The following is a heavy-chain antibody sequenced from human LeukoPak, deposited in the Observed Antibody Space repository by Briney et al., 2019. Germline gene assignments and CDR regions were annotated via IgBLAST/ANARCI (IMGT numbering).Heavy chain of an antibody. CDR1: GVSISSSNW. D-gene: IGHD6-13*01. CDR3: AREGTVAGLALGYFDY. CDR2: IYHSGST. V-gene: IGHV4-4*02. Sequence: PSGTLSLTCAVSGVSISSSNWWSWVRQPPGKGLEWIGEIYHSGSTNYNPSLKSRVTISVDKSKNQFSLKLSSVTAADTAVYYCAREGTVAGLALGYFDYWGQGTLVTVSS. J-gene: IGHJ4*02.